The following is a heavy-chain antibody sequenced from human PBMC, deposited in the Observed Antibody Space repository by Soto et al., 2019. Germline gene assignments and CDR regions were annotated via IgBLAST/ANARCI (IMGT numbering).Heavy chain of an antibody. Sequence: GGSLRLSCTASGFTFGDYAMSWFRQAPGKGLEWVGFIRSKAYGGTTEYAASVKGRFTISRDDSKSIAYLQMNSLKTEDTAVYYCTRERNYVWGSYRYTGDYYFDYWGQGTLVTVSS. D-gene: IGHD3-16*02. J-gene: IGHJ4*02. CDR2: IRSKAYGGTT. CDR1: GFTFGDYA. V-gene: IGHV3-49*03. CDR3: TRERNYVWGSYRYTGDYYFDY.